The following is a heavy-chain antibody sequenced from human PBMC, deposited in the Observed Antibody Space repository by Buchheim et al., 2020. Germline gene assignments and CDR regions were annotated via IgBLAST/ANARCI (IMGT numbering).Heavy chain of an antibody. J-gene: IGHJ4*02. CDR2: ISYDGSNK. V-gene: IGHV3-30*18. CDR3: AKGQDYYGSGSYYDY. D-gene: IGHD3-10*01. CDR1: GFTFSSYG. Sequence: VQLLESGGGLVQPGGSLRLSCAASGFTFSSYGMHWVRQAPGKGLEWVAVISYDGSNKYYADSVKGRFTISRDNSKNTLYLQMNSLRAEDTAVYYCAKGQDYYGSGSYYDYWGQGTL.